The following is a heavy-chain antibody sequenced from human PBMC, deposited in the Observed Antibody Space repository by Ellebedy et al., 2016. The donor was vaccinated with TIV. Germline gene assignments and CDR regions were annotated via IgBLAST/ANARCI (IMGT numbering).Heavy chain of an antibody. CDR3: ARVGANSGWYDNYYYGMDV. CDR2: IYYSGST. D-gene: IGHD6-19*01. V-gene: IGHV4-59*01. CDR1: GGSISSYY. J-gene: IGHJ6*02. Sequence: SETLSLTCTVSGGSISSYYWSWIRQPPGKGLEWIGYIYYSGSTNYNPSLKSRATISVDTSKNQFSLKLSSVTAADTAVYYCARVGANSGWYDNYYYGMDVWGQGTTVTVSS.